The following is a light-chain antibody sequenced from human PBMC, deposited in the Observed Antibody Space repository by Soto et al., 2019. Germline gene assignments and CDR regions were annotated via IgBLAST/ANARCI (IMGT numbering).Light chain of an antibody. CDR2: KAS. V-gene: IGKV1-5*03. J-gene: IGKJ5*01. CDR1: QIISRW. Sequence: DIQMTQSPSTLSASVGDRVTVSCRSSQIISRWLAWYQQKPGKAPKLLISKASSLQSGVSSRFSGSASGTEFTLTISSLQPDDFATYYCQQYNSYSPITFGQGTRLEIK. CDR3: QQYNSYSPIT.